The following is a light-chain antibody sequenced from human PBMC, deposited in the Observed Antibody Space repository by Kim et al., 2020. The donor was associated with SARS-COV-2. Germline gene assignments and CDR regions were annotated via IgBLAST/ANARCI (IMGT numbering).Light chain of an antibody. CDR2: GKN. Sequence: SSELTQDPAVSVALGQTVRITCQGDSLRSYYATWYQQKPGQAPILVIYGKNNRPSGIPDRFSGSSSGNTASLTLTGTQAGDEADYYCNSRDSNDNVVFGG. CDR3: NSRDSNDNVV. J-gene: IGLJ2*01. CDR1: SLRSYY. V-gene: IGLV3-19*01.